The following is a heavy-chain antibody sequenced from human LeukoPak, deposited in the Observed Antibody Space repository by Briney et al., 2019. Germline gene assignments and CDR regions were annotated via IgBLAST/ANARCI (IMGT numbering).Heavy chain of an antibody. V-gene: IGHV4-39*01. Sequence: PSETLSLTCIVSGDSFSSSTYYWAWIRQPPGKGLEWIGTIYYSGSTYYNPSLKSRVTISVDTSKNQLSLKLSSVTAADTAAYYCARHSGTYPRWFDYWGQGTLVTVSS. CDR1: GDSFSSSTYY. CDR3: ARHSGTYPRWFDY. D-gene: IGHD1-26*01. CDR2: IYYSGST. J-gene: IGHJ4*02.